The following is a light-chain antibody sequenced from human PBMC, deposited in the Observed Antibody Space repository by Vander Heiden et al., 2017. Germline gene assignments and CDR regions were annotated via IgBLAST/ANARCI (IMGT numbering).Light chain of an antibody. CDR3: QQLNSNPYT. CDR2: AAS. J-gene: IGKJ2*01. Sequence: DIQLTQSPSFLSASVGDRVTITCRASQGISSYLAWYQQKPGKAPKLLIYAASTLQSGVPSRFSGSGSGTEFTLTISSLHPEDFATYYCQQLNSNPYTFGQWTKLEIK. CDR1: QGISSY. V-gene: IGKV1-9*01.